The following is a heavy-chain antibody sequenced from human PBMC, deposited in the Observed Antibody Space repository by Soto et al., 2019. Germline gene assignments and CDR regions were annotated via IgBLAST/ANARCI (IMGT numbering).Heavy chain of an antibody. D-gene: IGHD4-4*01. V-gene: IGHV1-46*03. Sequence: ASVKVSCKASGYTFPSYYMHWVRQAPGQGLEWMGIINPSGGSTSYAQKFQGRVTMTRDTSTSTVYMELSSLRSEDPTVYYCARDRHSNSYYFDYWGQGTLVTVSS. CDR2: INPSGGST. CDR3: ARDRHSNSYYFDY. CDR1: GYTFPSYY. J-gene: IGHJ4*02.